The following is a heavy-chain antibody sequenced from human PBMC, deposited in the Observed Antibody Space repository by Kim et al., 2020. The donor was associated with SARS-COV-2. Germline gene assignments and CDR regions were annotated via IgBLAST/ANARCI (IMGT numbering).Heavy chain of an antibody. Sequence: SETLSLTCTVSGGSISSYYWSWIRQPPGKGLEWIGYIYYSGSTNYNPSLKSRVTISVDTSKNQFSLKLSSVTAADTAVYYCARIVGYSGYGGSLRYGMDVWGQGTTVTVSS. V-gene: IGHV4-59*13. CDR1: GGSISSYY. CDR2: IYYSGST. D-gene: IGHD5-12*01. J-gene: IGHJ6*02. CDR3: ARIVGYSGYGGSLRYGMDV.